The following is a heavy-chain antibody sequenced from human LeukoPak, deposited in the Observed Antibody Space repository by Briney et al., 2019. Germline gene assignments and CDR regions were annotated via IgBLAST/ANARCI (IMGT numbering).Heavy chain of an antibody. D-gene: IGHD2-2*01. J-gene: IGHJ5*02. CDR1: GGSISSGGYS. CDR3: ARRRRNYCSSTSCRWFDP. CDR2: IYHSGST. Sequence: SETLSLTCAVSGGSISSGGYSWSWIRQPPGKGLEWIGYIYHSGSTNYNPSLKSRVTISVDTSKNQFSLKLSSVTAADTAVYYCARRRRNYCSSTSCRWFDPWGQGTLVTVSS. V-gene: IGHV4-30-2*01.